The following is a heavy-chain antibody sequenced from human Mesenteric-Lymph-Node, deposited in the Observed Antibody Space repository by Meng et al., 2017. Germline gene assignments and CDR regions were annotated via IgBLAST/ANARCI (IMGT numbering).Heavy chain of an antibody. D-gene: IGHD6-6*01. CDR3: ARSSSSHLRVDY. CDR1: GGSISSGGYY. CDR2: IYYSGST. J-gene: IGHJ4*02. V-gene: IGHV4-61*08. Sequence: GSLRLSCTVSGGSISSGGYYWSWIRQHPGKGLEWIGYIYYSGSTNYNPSLKSRVTISVDTPKNQFSLKLSSVTAADTAVYYCARSSSSHLRVDYWGQGTLVTVSS.